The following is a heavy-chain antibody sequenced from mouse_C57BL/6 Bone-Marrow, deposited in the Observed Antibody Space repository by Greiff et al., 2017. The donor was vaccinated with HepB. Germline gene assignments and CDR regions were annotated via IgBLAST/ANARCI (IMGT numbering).Heavy chain of an antibody. J-gene: IGHJ3*01. D-gene: IGHD2-2*01. Sequence: QVHVKQPGAELVRPGTSVKLSCKASGYTFTSYWMHWVKQRPGQGLEWIGVIDPSDSYTNYNQKFKGKATLTVDTSSSTAYMQLSSLTSEDSAVYYCAKAGLLWLRSWFAYWGQGTLVTVSA. CDR2: IDPSDSYT. CDR1: GYTFTSYW. V-gene: IGHV1-59*01. CDR3: AKAGLLWLRSWFAY.